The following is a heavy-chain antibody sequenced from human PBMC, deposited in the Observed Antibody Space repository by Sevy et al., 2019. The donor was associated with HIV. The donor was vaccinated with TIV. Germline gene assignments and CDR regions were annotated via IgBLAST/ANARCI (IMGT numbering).Heavy chain of an antibody. Sequence: ASLKVSCKASGYTFTGYYMHWVRQAPGQGLEWMGWINPNSGGTNYAQKFQGRVTMTRDTSISTAYMELSRLRSDDTAVYYCARVGFTVTTISYYYGMDVWGQGTTVTVSS. D-gene: IGHD4-4*01. J-gene: IGHJ6*02. CDR1: GYTFTGYY. CDR2: INPNSGGT. V-gene: IGHV1-2*02. CDR3: ARVGFTVTTISYYYGMDV.